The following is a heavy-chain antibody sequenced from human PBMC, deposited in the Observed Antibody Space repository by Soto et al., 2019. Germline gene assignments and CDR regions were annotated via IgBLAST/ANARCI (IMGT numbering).Heavy chain of an antibody. CDR1: GFTFSSYA. V-gene: IGHV3-30-3*01. CDR3: ARVSVGSSVTPLLDL. D-gene: IGHD2-21*02. J-gene: IGHJ2*01. CDR2: ISYDGSNK. Sequence: QVQLVESGGGVDQPGRSLRLSCAASGFTFSSYAMHWVRQAPGKGLELVAVISYDGSNKYYADSVKGRFTISRDNSKNTLYLQMNSLRAEDTAVYFCARVSVGSSVTPLLDLWGRGNLVTVSS.